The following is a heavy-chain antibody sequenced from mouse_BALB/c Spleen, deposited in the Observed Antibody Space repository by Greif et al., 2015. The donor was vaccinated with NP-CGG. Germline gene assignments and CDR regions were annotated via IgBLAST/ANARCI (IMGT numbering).Heavy chain of an antibody. D-gene: IGHD2-1*01. CDR2: ISSGGSYT. Sequence: EVKLMESGGGLVKPGGSLKLSCAASGFTFSSYAMSWVRQSPEKRLEWVAEISSGGSYTYYPDTVTGRFTIPRDNAKNTLYLEMSSLRSEDTAMYYCAREGNSTYWGQGTLVTVSA. J-gene: IGHJ3*01. V-gene: IGHV5-9-4*01. CDR1: GFTFSSYA. CDR3: AREGNSTY.